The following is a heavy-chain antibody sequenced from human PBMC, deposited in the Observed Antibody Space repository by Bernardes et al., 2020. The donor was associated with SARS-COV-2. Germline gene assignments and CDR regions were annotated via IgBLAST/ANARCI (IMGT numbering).Heavy chain of an antibody. Sequence: ASVKVSCKPSGFTRPFFYMHWVRQAPGHGLAWMGITDPSDGSTNFPQKFQDRVTMIADTSTSTVYMDLNSLRSDDTAIYYWAGAGGGADAFDFWGQGTLVTVSS. J-gene: IGHJ3*01. CDR3: AGAGGGADAFDF. CDR1: GFTRPFFY. CDR2: TDPSDGST. D-gene: IGHD3-10*01. V-gene: IGHV1-46*01.